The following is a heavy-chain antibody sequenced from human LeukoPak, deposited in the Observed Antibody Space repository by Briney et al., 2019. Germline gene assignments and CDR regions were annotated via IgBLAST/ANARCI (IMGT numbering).Heavy chain of an antibody. CDR1: GYTFTSYD. Sequence: GASVKVSCKASGYTFTSYDINWVRQATGQGLEWMGWMNPNSGNTGYAQKFQGRVTMTRNTSISTAYMELSSLRSEDTAVYYCARGRLGYSSSFNSYCYYMDVWGKGTTVTVSS. J-gene: IGHJ6*03. CDR2: MNPNSGNT. CDR3: ARGRLGYSSSFNSYCYYMDV. V-gene: IGHV1-8*01. D-gene: IGHD6-13*01.